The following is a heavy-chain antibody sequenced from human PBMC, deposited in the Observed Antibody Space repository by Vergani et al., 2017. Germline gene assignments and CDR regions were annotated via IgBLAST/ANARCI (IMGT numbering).Heavy chain of an antibody. J-gene: IGHJ1*01. D-gene: IGHD2-2*01. CDR3: ATSRVSR. CDR2: IYTSGIT. Sequence: QVQLQEWGAGLLKTSETLSLTCGVSGGSFSDYYWSWIRQAPGMGLEWIGRIYTSGITTYNPSLKSRVTISIDKSKNQFSLQLTSVTAADTAFYFCATSRVSRWGQGTLVTVSS. V-gene: IGHV4-59*10. CDR1: GGSFSDYY.